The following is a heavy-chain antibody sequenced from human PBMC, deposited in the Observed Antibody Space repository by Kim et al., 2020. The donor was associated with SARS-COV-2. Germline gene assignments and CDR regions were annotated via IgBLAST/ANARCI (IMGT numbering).Heavy chain of an antibody. CDR3: ASSYDSSGYYYGHDAFDI. J-gene: IGHJ3*02. CDR2: IYSGGST. Sequence: GGSLRLSCAASGFTVSSNYMSWVRQAPGKGLEWVSVIYSGGSTYYADSVKGRFTISRDNSKNTLYLQMNSLRAEDTAVYYCASSYDSSGYYYGHDAFDIWGQGTMVTVSS. D-gene: IGHD3-22*01. CDR1: GFTVSSNY. V-gene: IGHV3-53*01.